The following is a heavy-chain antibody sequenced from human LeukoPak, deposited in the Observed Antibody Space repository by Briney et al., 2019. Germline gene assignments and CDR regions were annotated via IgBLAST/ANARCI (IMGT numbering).Heavy chain of an antibody. CDR2: IYYSGST. D-gene: IGHD6-13*01. CDR3: ARARYSSSWYMDWFDP. Sequence: TSETLSLTCTVSGGSISSGGYYRSWIRQHPGKGLEWIGYIYYSGSTYYNPSLKSRVTISVDTSKNQFSLKLSSATAADTAVYYCARARYSSSWYMDWFDPWGQGTLVTVSS. CDR1: GGSISSGGYY. V-gene: IGHV4-31*03. J-gene: IGHJ5*02.